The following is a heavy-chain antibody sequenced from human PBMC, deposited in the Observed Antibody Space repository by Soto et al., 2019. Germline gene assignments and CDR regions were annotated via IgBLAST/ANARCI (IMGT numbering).Heavy chain of an antibody. CDR1: GIAFRNYA. D-gene: IGHD3-16*01. CDR3: AKGNKVLRYYVEF. CDR2: ITSDGDNT. J-gene: IGHJ2*01. Sequence: GGSLRLSFSVSGIAFRNYAMHWVRQAPGRGLEYVSGITSDGDNTWHADSVKDRFTISRDNSDDTLYLQMSSLRVEDTAKYYCAKGNKVLRYYVEFWGRG. V-gene: IGHV3-64D*08.